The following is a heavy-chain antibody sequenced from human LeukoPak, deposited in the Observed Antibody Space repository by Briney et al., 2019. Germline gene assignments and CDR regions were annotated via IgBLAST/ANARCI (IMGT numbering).Heavy chain of an antibody. CDR1: GYTFTNYA. V-gene: IGHV1-3*04. Sequence: GASVKVSCKASGYTFTNYAMHWVRQAPGQRLEWMGWINTGNGNTKYSQEFQGRVTITRDTSIRTAYMELSRLRSDDTAVYYCARVLFYSSGNESNRVDYWGQGTLVTVSS. D-gene: IGHD6-19*01. CDR3: ARVLFYSSGNESNRVDY. CDR2: INTGNGNT. J-gene: IGHJ4*02.